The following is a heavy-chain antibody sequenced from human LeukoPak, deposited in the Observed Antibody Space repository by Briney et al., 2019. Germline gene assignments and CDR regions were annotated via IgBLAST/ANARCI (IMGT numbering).Heavy chain of an antibody. CDR2: ISSSSSYI. CDR3: ARERFGEDIVVVPAAILDY. Sequence: PGGSLRLSCAASGFTFSSYSMNWVRQAPGKGLEWVSSISSSSSYIYYADSVKGRFTISRDNAKNSLYLQMNSLRAEDTAVYYCARERFGEDIVVVPAAILDYWGQGTLVTVSS. CDR1: GFTFSSYS. J-gene: IGHJ4*02. D-gene: IGHD2-2*02. V-gene: IGHV3-21*01.